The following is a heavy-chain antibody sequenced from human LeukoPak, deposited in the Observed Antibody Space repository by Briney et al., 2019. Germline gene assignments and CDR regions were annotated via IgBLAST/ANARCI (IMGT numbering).Heavy chain of an antibody. D-gene: IGHD3-10*01. CDR2: ISNSSSYI. Sequence: GGSLRLSCTASGFTFSSYSMNWARQAPGKGLEWVSSISNSSSYIFYADSVKGRFTISRDNAKNSLYLQMNSLRAEDTAVYYCATSSGSYYNYGGLPNWFDTWGQGTLVTVSS. CDR3: ATSSGSYYNYGGLPNWFDT. CDR1: GFTFSSYS. J-gene: IGHJ5*02. V-gene: IGHV3-21*01.